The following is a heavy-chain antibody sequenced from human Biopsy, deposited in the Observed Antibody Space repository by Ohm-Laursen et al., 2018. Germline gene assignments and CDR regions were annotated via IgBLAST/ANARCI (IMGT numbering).Heavy chain of an antibody. CDR3: AKRGVERGRPLAY. CDR1: GGTFSGFG. D-gene: IGHD1-1*01. CDR2: INSMFGTT. J-gene: IGHJ4*02. V-gene: IGHV1-69*13. Sequence: SVKVSCKASGGTFSGFGISWVRQAPGQGLEWMGEINSMFGTTNYAQTFQGRVTITADESTSTAYMEVSSLRSEDTAVYYCAKRGVERGRPLAYWGQGTLVTVSS.